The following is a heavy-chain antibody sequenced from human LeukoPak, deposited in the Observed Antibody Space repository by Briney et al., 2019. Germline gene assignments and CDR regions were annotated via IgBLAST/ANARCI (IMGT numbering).Heavy chain of an antibody. V-gene: IGHV3-66*01. CDR1: GFTVSSNY. Sequence: GGSLRLSCAASGFTVSSNYMSWVRQAPGKGLEWVSVIYSGGSTYYADSVKGRFTISRDNSKNTLYLQMNSLRAEDTAVYYCARDSYYDSNWFDPWGQGTLVTVSS. CDR2: IYSGGST. D-gene: IGHD3-22*01. CDR3: ARDSYYDSNWFDP. J-gene: IGHJ5*02.